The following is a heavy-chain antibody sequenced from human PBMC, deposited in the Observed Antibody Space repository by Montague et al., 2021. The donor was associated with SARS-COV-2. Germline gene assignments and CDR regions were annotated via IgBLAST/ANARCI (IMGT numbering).Heavy chain of an antibody. D-gene: IGHD3-22*01. CDR3: ARVQGITMIVVVIGAFDI. J-gene: IGHJ3*02. Sequence: TLSLTCTVSGGSISSGGYYRSWIRQHPGKGLEWIGYIYYSGSTYYXXXLKSRVTKSVDTSKNQFSLKLSSVTAADTAVYYCARVQGITMIVVVIGAFDIWGQGTMVTVSS. CDR1: GGSISSGGYY. CDR2: IYYSGST. V-gene: IGHV4-31*03.